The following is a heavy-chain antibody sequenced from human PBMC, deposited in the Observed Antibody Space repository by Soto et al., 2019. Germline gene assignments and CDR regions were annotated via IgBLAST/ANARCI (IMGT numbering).Heavy chain of an antibody. J-gene: IGHJ4*02. CDR2: IYYSGST. CDR1: GGSISSGDYY. V-gene: IGHV4-30-4*01. D-gene: IGHD3-9*01. Sequence: SETLSLTCTVSGGSISSGDYYWSWIRQPPGKGLEWIGYIYYSGSTYYNPSLKSRVTISVDTSKNQFSLKLSSVTAADTAVYYCARDRADYDILTGYYYYFDYWGQGTLVTVSS. CDR3: ARDRADYDILTGYYYYFDY.